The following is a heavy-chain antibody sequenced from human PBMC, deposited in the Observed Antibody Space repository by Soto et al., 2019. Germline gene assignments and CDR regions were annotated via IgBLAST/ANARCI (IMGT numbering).Heavy chain of an antibody. CDR3: ATLNVHKSMIYCYAS. J-gene: IGHJ5*02. CDR2: VYFSGST. V-gene: IGHV4-61*08. Sequence: PSETLSLTCSVSGDSVRSGDYDWSWIRQPPGKGLEWIGHVYFSGSTNYIPSLKSRLTMSVDTAKNQFSLKLNSVTAADTAVYYCATLNVHKSMIYCYASWGQGTHVTVSS. D-gene: IGHD3-22*01. CDR1: GDSVRSGDYD.